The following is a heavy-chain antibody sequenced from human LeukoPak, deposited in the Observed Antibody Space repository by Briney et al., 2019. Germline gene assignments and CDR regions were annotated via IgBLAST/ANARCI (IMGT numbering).Heavy chain of an antibody. J-gene: IGHJ4*02. CDR2: IYYSGST. CDR3: ARRDYGFAHFDY. V-gene: IGHV4-39*07. CDR1: GGSISSSSYY. Sequence: SETLSLTCTVSGGSISSSSYYWGWIRQPPGKGLEWIGSIYYSGSTYYNPSLKSRVTISVDTSKNQFSLKLSSVTAADTAVYYCARRDYGFAHFDYWGQGTLVTVSS. D-gene: IGHD4-17*01.